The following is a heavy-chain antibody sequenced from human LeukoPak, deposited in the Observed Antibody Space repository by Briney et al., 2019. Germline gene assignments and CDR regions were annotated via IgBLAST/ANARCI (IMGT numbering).Heavy chain of an antibody. CDR2: ISSSSSYI. J-gene: IGHJ6*02. CDR3: ARDPQGYYGSGSYPSGPYYYYGMDV. V-gene: IGHV3-21*01. CDR1: GFTFSSYS. D-gene: IGHD3-10*01. Sequence: KPGGSLRLSCAASGFTFSSYSMNWVRQAPGKGLEWVSSISSSSSYIYYADSVKGRFTISRDNAKNSLYLQMNSLRAEDTAVYYCARDPQGYYGSGSYPSGPYYYYGMDVWGQGTTVTVSS.